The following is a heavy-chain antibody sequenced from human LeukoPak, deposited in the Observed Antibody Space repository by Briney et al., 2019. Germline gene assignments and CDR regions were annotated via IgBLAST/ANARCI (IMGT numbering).Heavy chain of an antibody. J-gene: IGHJ4*02. CDR2: IKQDGSEK. V-gene: IGHV3-7*01. Sequence: GGSLRLSCAASGFTFSSYWMSWVRQAPGKGLEWVANIKQDGSEKYNVDSVKGRFTISKDNAKNSLYLQMNSLRAEDTAVYYCTSANYGPAYWGQGTLVTVSS. D-gene: IGHD5-24*01. CDR3: TSANYGPAY. CDR1: GFTFSSYW.